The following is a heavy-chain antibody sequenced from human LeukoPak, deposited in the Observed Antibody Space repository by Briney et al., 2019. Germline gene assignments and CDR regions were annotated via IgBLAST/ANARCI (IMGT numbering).Heavy chain of an antibody. CDR1: GFTFNTYG. D-gene: IGHD6-6*01. CDR2: IWYDVSNK. V-gene: IGHV3-33*01. CDR3: ARDPESLAAGYFDY. J-gene: IGHJ4*02. Sequence: GGSLRLSCAASGFTFNTYGMHWVRQAPGKGLEWVAVIWYDVSNKYYADSVKGRFTISRDNSKNTLYLQMNSLRAEDTAVYYCARDPESLAAGYFDYWGQGTLVTVSS.